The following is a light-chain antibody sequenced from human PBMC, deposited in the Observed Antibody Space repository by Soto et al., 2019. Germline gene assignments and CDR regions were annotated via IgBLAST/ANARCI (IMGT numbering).Light chain of an antibody. CDR2: DAS. J-gene: IGKJ1*01. CDR1: QSVSSY. Sequence: EIVLTQSPATLSLSPGERATLSCRASQSVSSYLAWYQQKLGQAPRLLIYDASKRATGIPARFSGSGSGTDFTLTISHLEPEDFAVYYCQQRGNWPRTFGQGTKVEIK. V-gene: IGKV3-11*01. CDR3: QQRGNWPRT.